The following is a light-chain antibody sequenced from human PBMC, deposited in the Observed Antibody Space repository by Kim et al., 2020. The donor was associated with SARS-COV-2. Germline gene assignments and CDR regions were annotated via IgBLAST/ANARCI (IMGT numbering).Light chain of an antibody. Sequence: LPPGERATLSCRASLVVRHHLTWYRQPPGQAPRLLIYDTSIRATGVPARFSGSGSGTDFTLTISSLEPEDFAVYYCHQRSDWPLTFGGGTKVDIK. V-gene: IGKV3-11*01. J-gene: IGKJ4*01. CDR1: LVVRHH. CDR2: DTS. CDR3: HQRSDWPLT.